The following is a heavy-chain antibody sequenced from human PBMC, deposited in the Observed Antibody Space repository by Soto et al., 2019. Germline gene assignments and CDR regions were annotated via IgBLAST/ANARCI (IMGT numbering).Heavy chain of an antibody. Sequence: GASVKVSCKASGGTFSSYTLNWVRQAPGQGLEWMGVIEPSGGSKSYTQKFQGRITMTRDTSTSTVYMELSSLRSEDTAVYYCARTTMTFYYFDFWGQGTLVTVSS. J-gene: IGHJ4*02. CDR2: IEPSGGSK. CDR1: GGTFSSYT. CDR3: ARTTMTFYYFDF. V-gene: IGHV1-46*01. D-gene: IGHD4-17*01.